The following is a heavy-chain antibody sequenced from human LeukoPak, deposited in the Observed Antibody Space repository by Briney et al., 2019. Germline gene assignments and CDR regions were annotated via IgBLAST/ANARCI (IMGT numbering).Heavy chain of an antibody. CDR1: GYTFTSYY. V-gene: IGHV1-46*01. D-gene: IGHD3-16*01. J-gene: IGHJ4*02. Sequence: EASVKVSCKASGYTFTSYYMHWVRQAPGQGLEWMGIINPSGGSTSYAQKFQGRVTMNRDTSTSTVYMELSRLRSDDTAVYYCARVRYRLAETYIDYWGQGTLVTVSS. CDR3: ARVRYRLAETYIDY. CDR2: INPSGGST.